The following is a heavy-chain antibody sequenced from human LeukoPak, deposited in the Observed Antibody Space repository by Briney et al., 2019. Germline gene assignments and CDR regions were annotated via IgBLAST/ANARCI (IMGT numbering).Heavy chain of an antibody. CDR1: GGTFSSYA. D-gene: IGHD2-2*01. V-gene: IGHV1-2*06. J-gene: IGHJ6*02. CDR2: INPNSGGT. Sequence: ASVKVSYKASGGTFSSYAISWVRQAPGHGLEWMGRINPNSGGTNYAQKFQGRVTMTRDTSISTAYMELSRLRSDDTAVYYCARGGYCSSTSCYPYYYYGMDVWGQGTTVTVSS. CDR3: ARGGYCSSTSCYPYYYYGMDV.